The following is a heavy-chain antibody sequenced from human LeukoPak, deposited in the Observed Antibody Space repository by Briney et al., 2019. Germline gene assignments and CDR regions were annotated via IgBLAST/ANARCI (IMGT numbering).Heavy chain of an antibody. CDR3: ARTEHYYGSGSYFGGWFDP. J-gene: IGHJ5*02. D-gene: IGHD3-10*01. Sequence: GASVKVSCKASGYTFTSYGISWVRQAPGQGLEWMGWISVYNGNTNYAQKFQGRVTMTTDTSTSTVYMELRSLRSDDTAVYYCARTEHYYGSGSYFGGWFDPWGQGTLVTVSS. CDR1: GYTFTSYG. V-gene: IGHV1-18*01. CDR2: ISVYNGNT.